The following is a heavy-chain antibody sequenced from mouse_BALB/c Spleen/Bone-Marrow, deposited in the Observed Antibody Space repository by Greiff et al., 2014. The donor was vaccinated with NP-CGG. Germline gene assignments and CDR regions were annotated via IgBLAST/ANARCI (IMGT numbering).Heavy chain of an antibody. CDR1: GYSFTGYT. Sequence: VHVKQSGPELVKPGASLKISCKASGYSFTGYTMNWVKQSHGKNLEWIGLINPYDGGTTYNQKFKGKATLTVDKSSSTAYMELLSLTSEDSAVCYCARGITTGMDYWGQGTSVTVSS. CDR2: INPYDGGT. J-gene: IGHJ4*01. V-gene: IGHV1-18*01. CDR3: ARGITTGMDY. D-gene: IGHD1-1*01.